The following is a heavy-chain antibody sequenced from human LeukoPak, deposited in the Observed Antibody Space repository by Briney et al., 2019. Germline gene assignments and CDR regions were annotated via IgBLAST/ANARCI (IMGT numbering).Heavy chain of an antibody. J-gene: IGHJ4*02. V-gene: IGHV4-34*01. D-gene: IGHD3-10*01. CDR1: GGSFSGYY. CDR2: INHIGST. Sequence: SETLSLTCAVYGGSFSGYYWSWIRQPPGKGLEWIGEINHIGSTNYNPSLKSRVTISVDTSKNQFSLKLSCVAAADTAVYYCAGGGEVVRGVSDFDYWGQGTLVTVSS. CDR3: AGGGEVVRGVSDFDY.